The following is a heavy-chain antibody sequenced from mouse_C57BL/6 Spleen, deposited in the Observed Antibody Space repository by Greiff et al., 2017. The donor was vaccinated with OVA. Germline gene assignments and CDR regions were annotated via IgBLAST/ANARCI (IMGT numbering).Heavy chain of an antibody. J-gene: IGHJ4*01. Sequence: VKLQESGAELVRPGASVTLSCKASGYTFTDYEMHWLKQTPVHGLEWIGAIDPETGGTAYNQKFKGKAILTADKSSSTAYMELRSLTSEDSAVYYCTREPLSTGAMDYWGQGTSVTVSS. CDR3: TREPLSTGAMDY. CDR2: IDPETGGT. V-gene: IGHV1-15*01. CDR1: GYTFTDYE. D-gene: IGHD1-1*01.